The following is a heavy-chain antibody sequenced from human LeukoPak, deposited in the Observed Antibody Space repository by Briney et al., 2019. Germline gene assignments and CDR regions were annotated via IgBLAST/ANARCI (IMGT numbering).Heavy chain of an antibody. CDR2: ISDSGGST. Sequence: PGGSLRLSCAASGFTFSSYAMNWVRQAPGKGLEWVSAISDSGGSTYYADSVKGRFTISRDNAKNSLYLQMNSLRAEDTAVYYCARGPYDFWSGYQDYWGQGTLVTVSS. D-gene: IGHD3-3*01. CDR3: ARGPYDFWSGYQDY. J-gene: IGHJ4*02. CDR1: GFTFSSYA. V-gene: IGHV3-23*01.